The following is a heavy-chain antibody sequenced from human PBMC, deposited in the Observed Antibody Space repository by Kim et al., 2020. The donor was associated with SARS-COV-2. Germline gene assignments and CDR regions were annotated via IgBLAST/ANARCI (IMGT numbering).Heavy chain of an antibody. Sequence: GGSLRLSCAASGFTFSNAWMSWVRQAPGKGLEWVGRIKSKTDGGTTDYAAPVKGRFTISRDDSKNTLYLQMNSLKTEDTAVYYCTTSNYGSGSYHFDYWGQGTLVTVSS. CDR2: IKSKTDGGTT. CDR1: GFTFSNAW. J-gene: IGHJ4*02. V-gene: IGHV3-15*01. CDR3: TTSNYGSGSYHFDY. D-gene: IGHD3-10*01.